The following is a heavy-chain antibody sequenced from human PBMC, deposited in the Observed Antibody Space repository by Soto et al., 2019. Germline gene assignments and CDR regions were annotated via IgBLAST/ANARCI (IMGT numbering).Heavy chain of an antibody. CDR3: VKGGEDITSPYGMDV. D-gene: IGHD2-2*01. CDR2: ISIGGTYL. CDR1: GFSFRTHT. J-gene: IGHJ6*02. Sequence: PGGSLRLSCVASGFSFRTHTLVWVRQAPGKGLEWVSYISIGGTYLEYAHSVKGRFTISRDDAADSVFLQMNSLKGDDTAVYYCVKGGEDITSPYGMDVWGQGTTVTVSS. V-gene: IGHV3-21*06.